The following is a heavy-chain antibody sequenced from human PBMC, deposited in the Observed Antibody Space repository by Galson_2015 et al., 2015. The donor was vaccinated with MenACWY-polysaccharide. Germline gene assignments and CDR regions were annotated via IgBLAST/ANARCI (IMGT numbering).Heavy chain of an antibody. CDR1: GFTFSSYG. CDR3: AKGEARNRGPFDL. Sequence: SLRLSCAASGFTFSSYGMHWVRQAPGKGLEWVTYMTYDGSDQNYAGSVKGRFTISRDNSKSMLYLQMDSLRPEDTAVYYCAKGEARNRGPFDLGGQGTLVTVAS. V-gene: IGHV3-30*18. CDR2: MTYDGSDQ. J-gene: IGHJ5*02. D-gene: IGHD4-11*01.